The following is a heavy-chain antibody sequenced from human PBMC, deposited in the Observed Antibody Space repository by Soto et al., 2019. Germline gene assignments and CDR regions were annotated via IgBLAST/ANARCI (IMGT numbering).Heavy chain of an antibody. J-gene: IGHJ6*03. V-gene: IGHV1-3*01. CDR2: INAGNGNT. D-gene: IGHD3-10*01. CDR1: GYTFTSYA. CDR3: ARGYYYGSGSPFVRDYYDYMDV. Sequence: QVPLVQSGAEVKKPGASVKVSCKASGYTFTSYAMHWVRQAPGQRLEWMGWINAGNGNTKYSQKFQGRVTITRDTSASTAYMELSSLRSEATAVYYCARGYYYGSGSPFVRDYYDYMDVWGKGTTVTVSS.